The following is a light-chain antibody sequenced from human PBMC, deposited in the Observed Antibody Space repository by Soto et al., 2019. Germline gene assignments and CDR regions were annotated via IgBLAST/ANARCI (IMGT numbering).Light chain of an antibody. CDR3: QQSFSSSWT. Sequence: DIQMTQSPASLSASIGDRVIITCRASQSISNYLNWNQHKPGRAPKFLIYAASSLQSGVPSRFSGSGSGTDFTLTISSLQREDFGTYFCQQSFSSSWTFGQGTKVE. V-gene: IGKV1-39*01. CDR1: QSISNY. CDR2: AAS. J-gene: IGKJ1*01.